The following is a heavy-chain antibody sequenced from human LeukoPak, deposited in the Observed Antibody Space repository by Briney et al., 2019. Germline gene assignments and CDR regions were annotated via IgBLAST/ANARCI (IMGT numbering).Heavy chain of an antibody. CDR3: ARGPQWLVPPVYFDY. Sequence: GGSLRLSCAASGFTVSSNYMNWVRQAPGKGLEWVSVIYSGGSTYYADSVKGRFTISRDNSKNTLYLQMNSLRAEDTAVYYCARGPQWLVPPVYFDYWGQGTLVTVSS. J-gene: IGHJ4*02. V-gene: IGHV3-66*01. CDR2: IYSGGST. D-gene: IGHD6-19*01. CDR1: GFTVSSNY.